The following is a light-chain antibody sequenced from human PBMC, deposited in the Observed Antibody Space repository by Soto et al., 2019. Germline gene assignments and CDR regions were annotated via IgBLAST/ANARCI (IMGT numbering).Light chain of an antibody. V-gene: IGLV4-60*01. CDR2: VEGSGNY. J-gene: IGLJ3*02. CDR3: ETWPGNTWL. CDR1: SGHSTYI. Sequence: QPVLTQSSSASASLGSSVKLTCTLSSGHSTYIIAWHQQLPGKAPRYLMKVEGSGNYDKGTRVPDRFSGSSSRADRYLTISNLHLKDEAHYYCETWPGNTWLFGGGTKLTVL.